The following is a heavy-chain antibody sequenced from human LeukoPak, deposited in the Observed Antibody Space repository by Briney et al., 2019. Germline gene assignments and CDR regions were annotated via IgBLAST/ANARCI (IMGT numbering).Heavy chain of an antibody. V-gene: IGHV3-23*01. CDR1: GFTFSSYA. J-gene: IGHJ4*02. D-gene: IGHD3-22*01. Sequence: GESLRLSCAASGFTFSSYAMSWVRQAPGKGLEWVSGINTSGGSTAYADSVKGRFTISRDNPRNTLYMQMNSLRAEDTALYYCAIMHPYYDGNGYWVQWGQGTLVTVSP. CDR3: AIMHPYYDGNGYWVQ. CDR2: INTSGGST.